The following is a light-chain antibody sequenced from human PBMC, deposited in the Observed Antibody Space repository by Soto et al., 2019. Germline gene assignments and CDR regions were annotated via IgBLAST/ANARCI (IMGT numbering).Light chain of an antibody. CDR1: SSNIGTYH. J-gene: IGLJ1*01. V-gene: IGLV1-47*01. CDR2: RNG. CDR3: ATWDDRLRAYV. Sequence: QSVLTQPPSSSGTPGQRVTISCSGSSSNIGTYHVDWYQQLPGTAPKLLIHRNGQRPSGVPDRFPGSKSGTSASLAISGLRSEDEADYYCATWDDRLRAYVIGAGTKVTVL.